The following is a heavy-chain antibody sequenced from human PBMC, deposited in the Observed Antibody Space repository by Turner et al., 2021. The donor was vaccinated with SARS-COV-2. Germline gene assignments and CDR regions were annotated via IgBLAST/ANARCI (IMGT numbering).Heavy chain of an antibody. CDR1: GYTFTGYY. CDR2: INPNSGGT. V-gene: IGHV1-2*02. D-gene: IGHD5-18*01. J-gene: IGHJ6*02. Sequence: QVQLVQSGAEVKKPGASVQVSCKASGYTFTGYYMHWVRQAPGQGLEWMGGINPNSGGTNYAQKFQGRVTMTWDTSISTAYMELSRLRSDDTAVYYCARSRYTYGSYYYYGMDVWGQGTTVTVSS. CDR3: ARSRYTYGSYYYYGMDV.